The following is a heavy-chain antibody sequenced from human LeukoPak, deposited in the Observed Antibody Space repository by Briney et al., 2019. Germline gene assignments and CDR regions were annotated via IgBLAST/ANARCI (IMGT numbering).Heavy chain of an antibody. V-gene: IGHV3-7*01. CDR3: ARGGSTYYDILTGYGDY. CDR2: IKEDGSER. D-gene: IGHD3-9*01. CDR1: AFIFSGHW. J-gene: IGHJ4*02. Sequence: GGSLRLSCEGSAFIFSGHWMNWVRQTPGKGLEWVASIKEDGSERQYVDSVKGRFTISRDNAKNSLYLQMNSLRDEDTAVYYCARGGSTYYDILTGYGDYWGQGTLVTVSS.